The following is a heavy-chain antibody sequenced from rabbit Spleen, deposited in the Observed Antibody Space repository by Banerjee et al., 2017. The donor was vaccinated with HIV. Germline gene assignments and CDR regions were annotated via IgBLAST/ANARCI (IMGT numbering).Heavy chain of an antibody. D-gene: IGHD1-1*01. Sequence: QEQLQESGGGLVQPGGSLTLTCKASGFSFSSDAWIYWVRQAPGKGLEWIACINAATGKPVYATWAKGRFTISRTSSTTVTLRMTSLTAADTATYFCARDTRDPAHGGYGVGGFDLWGPGTLVTVS. CDR2: INAATGKP. CDR1: GFSFSSDAW. CDR3: ARDTRDPAHGGYGVGGFDL. V-gene: IGHV1S45*01. J-gene: IGHJ4*01.